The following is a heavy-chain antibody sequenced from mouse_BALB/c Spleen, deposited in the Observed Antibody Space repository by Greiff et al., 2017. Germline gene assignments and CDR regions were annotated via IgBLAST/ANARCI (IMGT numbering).Heavy chain of an antibody. D-gene: IGHD2-14*01. CDR2: IWSGGST. CDR1: GFSLTSYG. Sequence: QVQLQQSGPSLVQPSQSLSITCTVSGFSLTSYGVHWVRQSPGKGLEWLGVIWSGGSTDYNAAFISRLSISKDNSKSQVFFKMNSLQANDTAIYYCARNDRYRYDGDYFDYWGQGTTLTVSS. CDR3: ARNDRYRYDGDYFDY. V-gene: IGHV2-2*02. J-gene: IGHJ2*01.